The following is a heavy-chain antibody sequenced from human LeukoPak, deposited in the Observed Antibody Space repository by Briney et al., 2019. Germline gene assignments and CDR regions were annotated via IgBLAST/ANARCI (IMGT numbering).Heavy chain of an antibody. J-gene: IGHJ4*02. CDR3: ARDSPSSSSAHFDY. V-gene: IGHV4-39*07. CDR1: GGSISSSSYY. D-gene: IGHD6-6*01. Sequence: TLSLTXTVSGGSISSSSYYWGWIRQPPGKGLEWIGSIYYGGSTYYNPSLKSRVTISVDTSKNQFSLKLSSVTAADTAVYYCARDSPSSSSAHFDYWGQGTLVTVSS. CDR2: IYYGGST.